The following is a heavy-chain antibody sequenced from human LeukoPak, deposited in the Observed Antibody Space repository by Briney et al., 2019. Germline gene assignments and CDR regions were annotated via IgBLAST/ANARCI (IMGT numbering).Heavy chain of an antibody. CDR3: AKDRGGSSELGDAFDV. CDR1: GFTVSSNY. Sequence: GGSLRLSCAASGFTVSSNYMSWVPQAPGKGLEWVSDIYIGGSTYYADSVKGRFTISRDNAKNYLYLQMNSLRPEDTALYYCAKDRGGSSELGDAFDVWGQGTMVRVSS. CDR2: IYIGGST. V-gene: IGHV3-53*05. J-gene: IGHJ3*01. D-gene: IGHD1-26*01.